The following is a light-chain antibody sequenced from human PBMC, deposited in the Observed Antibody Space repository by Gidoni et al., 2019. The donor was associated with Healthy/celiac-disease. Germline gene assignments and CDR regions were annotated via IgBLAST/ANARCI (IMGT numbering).Light chain of an antibody. CDR1: QSVSSSY. CDR3: QQYGSSLFT. J-gene: IGKJ3*01. CDR2: GAS. V-gene: IGKV3-20*01. Sequence: EIVLTQSPGTLSLSPRERATLSCRASQSVSSSYLAWYQQKPGQAPRLLIYGASSRATGIPDRFSGSGSGTDFTLTISGLEPEDFAVYYCQQYGSSLFTFGPGTKVDIK.